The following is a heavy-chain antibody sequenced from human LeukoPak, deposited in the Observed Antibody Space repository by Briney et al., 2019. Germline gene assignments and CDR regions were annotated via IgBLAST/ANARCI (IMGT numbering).Heavy chain of an antibody. Sequence: GGSLRLSCAASGFIFSNYWMSWVRQAPGKGLEWVANIKQDGSVKYYLHSVKGRFTISRDNAKNSLYLQMNSLRAEDTAVYYCARERITMVRGVIGNWFDPWGQGTLVTVSS. D-gene: IGHD3-10*01. CDR2: IKQDGSVK. CDR1: GFIFSNYW. CDR3: ARERITMVRGVIGNWFDP. J-gene: IGHJ5*02. V-gene: IGHV3-7*01.